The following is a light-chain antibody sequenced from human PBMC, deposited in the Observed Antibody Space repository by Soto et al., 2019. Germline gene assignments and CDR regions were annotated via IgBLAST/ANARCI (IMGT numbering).Light chain of an antibody. CDR2: DVD. CDR3: SSYTSSSTLLYV. J-gene: IGLJ1*01. CDR1: SSDVGGYNH. Sequence: QSALTQPASVSGSPGQSITISCTGSSSDVGGYNHVSWYQQLPGKAPKLMIYDVDNRPSGVSNRFSGSKSGNTASLTISGLQAEDEADYYCSSYTSSSTLLYVFGSGTKLTVL. V-gene: IGLV2-14*03.